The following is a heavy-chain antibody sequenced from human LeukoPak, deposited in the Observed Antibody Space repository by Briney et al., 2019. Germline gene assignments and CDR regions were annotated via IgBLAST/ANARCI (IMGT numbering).Heavy chain of an antibody. V-gene: IGHV4-34*01. D-gene: IGHD3-16*01. Sequence: SETLSLTCAVYRGSFSGYYWSWIRQPPGKGLEWIGEINHSGSTNYNPSLKSRVTISVDTSKNQFSLKLSSVTAADTAVFYCARLNLTGGNYFDYWGQGTLVTVSS. J-gene: IGHJ4*02. CDR2: INHSGST. CDR3: ARLNLTGGNYFDY. CDR1: RGSFSGYY.